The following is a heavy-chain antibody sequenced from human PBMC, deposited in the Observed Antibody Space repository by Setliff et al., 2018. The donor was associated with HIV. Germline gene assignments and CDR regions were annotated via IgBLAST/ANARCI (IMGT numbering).Heavy chain of an antibody. V-gene: IGHV4-31*03. CDR1: GGSINSGGYY. Sequence: SETLSLTCTVSGGSINSGGYYWSWVRQDPAKGLEWLGFRHSSGSTSYNPSLKSRVSFSVDTSKNQFSLQLSSVTAADTAVYFCARHGGRYFDFWGPGTLVTVSS. CDR3: ARHGGRYFDF. D-gene: IGHD2-15*01. CDR2: RHSSGST. J-gene: IGHJ4*02.